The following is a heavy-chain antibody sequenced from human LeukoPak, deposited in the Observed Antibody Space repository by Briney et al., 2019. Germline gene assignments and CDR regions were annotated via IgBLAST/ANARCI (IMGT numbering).Heavy chain of an antibody. CDR1: GGPISSSTYY. CDR2: IFYSAYT. D-gene: IGHD6-6*01. Sequence: PSETLSLTCTVSGGPISSSTYYWDWIRQPPGKGLEWIGSIFYSAYTYYNPSLKSQVSISVDTSKNQFSLKLSSVTAADTAVYYCARGGRSSSSLNFDYWGQGTLVTVSS. CDR3: ARGGRSSSSLNFDY. V-gene: IGHV4-39*07. J-gene: IGHJ4*02.